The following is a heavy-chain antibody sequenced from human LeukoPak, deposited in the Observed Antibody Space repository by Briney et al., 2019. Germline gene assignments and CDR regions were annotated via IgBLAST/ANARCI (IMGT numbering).Heavy chain of an antibody. J-gene: IGHJ4*02. V-gene: IGHV3-21*01. CDR2: ISSSSYI. Sequence: GGSLRLSCAASGFTFSTYTMNWVRQAPGKGLEWVSSISSSSYIYYADSVKGRFTISRDSARNSLYLQMNSLRAEDTALYYCARGGGDIAIDYWGQGTLVTVSS. CDR1: GFTFSTYT. CDR3: ARGGGDIAIDY. D-gene: IGHD2-21*02.